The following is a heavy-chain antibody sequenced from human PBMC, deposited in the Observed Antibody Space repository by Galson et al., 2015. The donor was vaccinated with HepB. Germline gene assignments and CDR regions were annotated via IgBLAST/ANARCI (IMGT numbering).Heavy chain of an antibody. CDR1: GYTFTSYG. Sequence: SVKVSCKASGYTFTSYGISWVRQAPGQGLEWMGWISAYNGNANYAQKLQGRVTMTTDTSTSTAYMELRSLRSDDTAVYYCAGTVYSGSYSPFDPWGQGTLVTVSS. V-gene: IGHV1-18*01. J-gene: IGHJ5*02. CDR3: AGTVYSGSYSPFDP. D-gene: IGHD1-26*01. CDR2: ISAYNGNA.